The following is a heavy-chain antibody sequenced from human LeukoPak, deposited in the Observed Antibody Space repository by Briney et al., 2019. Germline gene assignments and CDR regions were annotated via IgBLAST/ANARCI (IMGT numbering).Heavy chain of an antibody. J-gene: IGHJ4*02. V-gene: IGHV3-74*01. D-gene: IGHD6-19*01. CDR2: INSDGSST. CDR3: ARDRYGAVAGHEGFDY. CDR1: GFTFSSYW. Sequence: QPGGSLRLSCAASGFTFSSYWMHWVRQAPGKGLVWVSRINSDGSSTSYADSVKGRFTISRDNAKNTLYLQMNSLRAEDTAVYYCARDRYGAVAGHEGFDYWGQGTLVTVSS.